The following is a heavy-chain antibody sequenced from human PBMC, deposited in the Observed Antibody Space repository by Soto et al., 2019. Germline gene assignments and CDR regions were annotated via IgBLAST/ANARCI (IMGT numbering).Heavy chain of an antibody. CDR1: GFNFSNCA. CDR3: AKDRRAGGHFAFYFHX. D-gene: IGHD3-16*01. CDR2: ISSTGGGT. Sequence: GGSLRLSCAASGFNFSNCAMSWVRQAPGKGLEWVSLISSTGGGTYYADSVKGRFTISRDNSHNTLYLQVHSLTAEDTAVYYCAKDRRAGGHFAFYFHXWGQGAQVTVSX. J-gene: IGHJ4*02. V-gene: IGHV3-23*01.